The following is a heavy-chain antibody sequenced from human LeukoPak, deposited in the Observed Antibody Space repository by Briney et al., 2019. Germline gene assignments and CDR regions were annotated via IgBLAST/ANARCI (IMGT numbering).Heavy chain of an antibody. CDR3: ASVTVVPAANYYYYYGMDV. CDR1: GYTFTSYG. V-gene: IGHV1-18*01. Sequence: ASVTVSCKASGYTFTSYGISWVRQAPGQGLEWMGWISAYNGNTNYAQKLQGRVTMTTDTSTSTAYMELRSLRSDDTAVYYCASVTVVPAANYYYYYGMDVWGQGTTVTVSS. D-gene: IGHD2-2*01. CDR2: ISAYNGNT. J-gene: IGHJ6*02.